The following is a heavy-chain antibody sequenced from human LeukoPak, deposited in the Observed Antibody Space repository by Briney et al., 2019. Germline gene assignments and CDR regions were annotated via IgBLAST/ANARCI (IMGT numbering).Heavy chain of an antibody. D-gene: IGHD5-18*01. Sequence: PSETLSLTCTVSGGSISSSSYYWGWIRQPPGKGLEWIGSIYYSGSTYCNPSLKSRVTISVDTSKNQFSLKLSSVTAADTAVYYCARRPVGYSYGYFDYWGQGTLVTVSS. V-gene: IGHV4-39*01. CDR3: ARRPVGYSYGYFDY. CDR2: IYYSGST. J-gene: IGHJ4*02. CDR1: GGSISSSSYY.